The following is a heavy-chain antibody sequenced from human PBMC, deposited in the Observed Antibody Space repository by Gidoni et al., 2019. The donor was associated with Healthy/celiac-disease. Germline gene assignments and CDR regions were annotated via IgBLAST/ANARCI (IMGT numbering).Heavy chain of an antibody. J-gene: IGHJ6*02. CDR3: ARSGGEMATIGHYYYGMDV. CDR2: INHSGST. D-gene: IGHD5-12*01. Sequence: QVQLQQWGAGLLKPSETLSLTCAVYGGSFSGYYWSWIRQPPGKGLEWIGEINHSGSTNYNPSLKSRVTISVDTSKNQFSLKLSSVTAADTAVYYCARSGGEMATIGHYYYGMDVWGQGTTVTVSS. CDR1: GGSFSGYY. V-gene: IGHV4-34*01.